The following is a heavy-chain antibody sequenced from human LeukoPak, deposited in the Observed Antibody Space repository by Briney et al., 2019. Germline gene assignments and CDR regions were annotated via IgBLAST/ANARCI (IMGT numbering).Heavy chain of an antibody. D-gene: IGHD2-2*01. CDR3: AKEGSTSFLDY. Sequence: GGSLRLSCAASGFTFSSYSMNWVRQAPGKGLEWVSYISSSSSTIYYADSVKGRFTISRDNSKNTLYLQMNSLRAEDTAVYYCAKEGSTSFLDYWGQGTLVTVSS. CDR2: ISSSSSTI. V-gene: IGHV3-48*01. CDR1: GFTFSSYS. J-gene: IGHJ4*02.